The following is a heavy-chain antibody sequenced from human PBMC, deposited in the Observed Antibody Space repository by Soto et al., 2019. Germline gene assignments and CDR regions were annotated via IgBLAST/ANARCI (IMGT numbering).Heavy chain of an antibody. Sequence: EVQLLEAGGVLVQPGGSLRLSCAASGLTFSSYAMGWVRQAPGRGLEWVSSIVGGGDGTFYADSVKGRFTISRDNSRNTLYLQMNSLRVEDTGMYYCAREGSVAATGYYDHWGQGTLLTVSS. V-gene: IGHV3-23*01. CDR2: IVGGGDGT. CDR1: GLTFSSYA. CDR3: AREGSVAATGYYDH. J-gene: IGHJ4*02. D-gene: IGHD6-19*01.